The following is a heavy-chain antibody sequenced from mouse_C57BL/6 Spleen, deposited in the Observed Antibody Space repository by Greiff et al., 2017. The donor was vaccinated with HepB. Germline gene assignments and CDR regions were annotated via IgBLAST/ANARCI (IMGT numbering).Heavy chain of an antibody. D-gene: IGHD2-12*01. CDR3: ARGASYDLMDY. CDR2: IYPGDGDT. CDR1: GYAFSSYW. J-gene: IGHJ4*01. Sequence: QVQLQQSGAELVKPGASVKISCKASGYAFSSYWMNWVKQRPGKGLEWIGQIYPGDGDTNYNGKFKGKATLTADKSSSTAYMQLSSLTSEDSAVYFCARGASYDLMDYWGQGTSVTVSS. V-gene: IGHV1-80*01.